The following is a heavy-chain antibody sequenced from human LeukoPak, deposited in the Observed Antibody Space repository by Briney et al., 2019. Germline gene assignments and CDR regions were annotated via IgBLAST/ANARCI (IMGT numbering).Heavy chain of an antibody. CDR3: TRYGDYGPGAFDI. V-gene: IGHV3-15*01. J-gene: IGHJ3*02. CDR2: IKSKTDGGTT. CDR1: GFTFSNAW. D-gene: IGHD4-17*01. Sequence: PGGSLRLSCAASGFTFSNAWMSWVRQAPGKGLEGVGRIKSKTDGGTTDYAAPVKGRFTISRDDSKNTLYLQMNSLKTEDTAVYYCTRYGDYGPGAFDIWGQGTMVTVSS.